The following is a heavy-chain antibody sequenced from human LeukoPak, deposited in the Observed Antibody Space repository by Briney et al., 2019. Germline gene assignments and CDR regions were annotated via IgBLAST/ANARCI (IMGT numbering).Heavy chain of an antibody. CDR1: GYTFTSNY. Sequence: ASVKVSCKAFGYTFTSNYMHWVRQAPGQGPEWMGVISPSGGSTTYAQKFQGRVTLTRDMSTSTDYLELSSLRSEDTAVYYCARGHKFGELFYFQHWGQGTLVTVSS. J-gene: IGHJ1*01. V-gene: IGHV1-46*01. CDR2: ISPSGGST. CDR3: ARGHKFGELFYFQH. D-gene: IGHD3-10*01.